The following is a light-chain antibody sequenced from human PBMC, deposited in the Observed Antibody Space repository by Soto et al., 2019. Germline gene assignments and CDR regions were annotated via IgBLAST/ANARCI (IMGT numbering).Light chain of an antibody. CDR3: SSYTIRSTVV. Sequence: QSALTQPASVSGSPGQSITISCTGTSSDVGAYNYVSWYQHHPGKAPKLMIYDVANRPSGVSNRFSGSKSGNTASLTISGLQAEDEADYYCSSYTIRSTVVFGGGTKLTV. V-gene: IGLV2-14*03. CDR2: DVA. CDR1: SSDVGAYNY. J-gene: IGLJ2*01.